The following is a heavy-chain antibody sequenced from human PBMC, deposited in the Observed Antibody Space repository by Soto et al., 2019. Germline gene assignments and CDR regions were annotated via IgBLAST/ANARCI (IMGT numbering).Heavy chain of an antibody. J-gene: IGHJ3*01. CDR3: ARLRRDWGDAFDL. V-gene: IGHV1-69*01. D-gene: IGHD3-16*01. Sequence: QVQLVQSGADVKKPGSSVKVSCKTSGGSFGSSAISWVRQAPAQGLEWMGEIIPVFDKANYAQNFQVRLPSTADEVTGTGFMELSSLRSEDTAVYFCARLRRDWGDAFDLWGLGTFVTVSS. CDR2: IIPVFDKA. CDR1: GGSFGSSA.